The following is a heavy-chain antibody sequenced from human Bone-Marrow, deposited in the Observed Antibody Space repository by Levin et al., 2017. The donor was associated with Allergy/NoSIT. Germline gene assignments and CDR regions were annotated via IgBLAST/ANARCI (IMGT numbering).Heavy chain of an antibody. CDR3: ATKVSLANWNNDYFDC. J-gene: IGHJ4*02. Sequence: PGGSLRLSCAASGFTFSRAWMSWVRQAPGKGLEWVGQIPSESDVGTTGYAAPVKDRFIISRDDSTATLYLQMNSLKAEDTAVYYCATKVSLANWNNDYFDCWGQGTLVTVSS. V-gene: IGHV3-15*01. CDR1: GFTFSRAW. D-gene: IGHD1/OR15-1a*01. CDR2: IPSESDVGTT.